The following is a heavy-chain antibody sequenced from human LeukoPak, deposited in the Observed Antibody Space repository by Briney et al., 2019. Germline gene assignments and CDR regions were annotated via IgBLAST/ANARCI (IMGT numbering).Heavy chain of an antibody. CDR1: GYTFTGYY. CDR2: INPNSGGT. Sequence: ASVKVSCKASGYTFTGYYMHWVRQAPGQGLEWMGWINPNSGGTNYAQKFQGWVTMTRDTSISTAYMELSRLRSDDTAVYYCARVASGSYYYFDYWGQGTLVTVSS. D-gene: IGHD3-10*01. CDR3: ARVASGSYYYFDY. J-gene: IGHJ4*02. V-gene: IGHV1-2*04.